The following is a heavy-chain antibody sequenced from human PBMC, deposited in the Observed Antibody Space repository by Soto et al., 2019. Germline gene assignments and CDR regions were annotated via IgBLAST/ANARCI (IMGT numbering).Heavy chain of an antibody. Sequence: EVHLLESGGGLVQPGGSLRLSCAASGCNFASYAMTWVRQAPGMGLELVSDLSGGGDYTHFADSLKGRFTISRDNSQNALYLQMNSLRAEDRAVHHCAKGGTYTHWGQGTMVTVSS. CDR1: GCNFASYA. V-gene: IGHV3-23*01. J-gene: IGHJ1*01. CDR2: LSGGGDYT. D-gene: IGHD3-16*01. CDR3: AKGGTYTH.